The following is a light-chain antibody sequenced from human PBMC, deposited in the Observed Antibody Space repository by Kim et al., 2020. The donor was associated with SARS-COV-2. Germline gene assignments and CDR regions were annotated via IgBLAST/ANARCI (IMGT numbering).Light chain of an antibody. CDR1: SGHSRYA. CDR2: VNSDGSH. Sequence: QLVLTQSPSASASLGASVKLTCTLSSGHSRYAITWHQQQPEKGPRYLMNVNSDGSHSKGDGIPDRFSGSSSGAERYLTISSLQSEDEADYYCQNWGTGILVFGGGTKLTVL. J-gene: IGLJ2*01. CDR3: QNWGTGILV. V-gene: IGLV4-69*01.